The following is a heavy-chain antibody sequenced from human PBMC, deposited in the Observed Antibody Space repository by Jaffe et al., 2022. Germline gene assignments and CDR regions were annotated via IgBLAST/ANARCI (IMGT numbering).Heavy chain of an antibody. Sequence: QITLKESGPTLVKPTQTLTLTCTFSGFSLSTSGVGVGWIRQPPGKALEWLALIYWNDDKRYSPSLKSRLTITKDTSKNQVVLTMTNMDPVDTATYYCARRGTIFGVETFDYWGQGTLVTVSS. CDR2: IYWNDDK. J-gene: IGHJ4*02. D-gene: IGHD3-3*01. V-gene: IGHV2-5*01. CDR3: ARRGTIFGVETFDY. CDR1: GFSLSTSGVG.